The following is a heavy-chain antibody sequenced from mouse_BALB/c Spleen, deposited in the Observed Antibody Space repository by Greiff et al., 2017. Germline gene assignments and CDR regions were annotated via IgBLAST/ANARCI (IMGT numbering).Heavy chain of an antibody. CDR2: IWWNDDK. CDR1: GFSLSTSGMS. V-gene: IGHV8-8*01. Sequence: QVTLKVSGPGILQPSQTLSLTCSFSGFSLSTSGMSVGWIRQPSGKGLEWLAHIWWNDDKYYNPALKSRLTISKDTSNNQVFLKIASVVTADTATYYCARIYGLYWYFDVWGAGTTVTVSS. J-gene: IGHJ1*01. CDR3: ARIYGLYWYFDV. D-gene: IGHD1-1*02.